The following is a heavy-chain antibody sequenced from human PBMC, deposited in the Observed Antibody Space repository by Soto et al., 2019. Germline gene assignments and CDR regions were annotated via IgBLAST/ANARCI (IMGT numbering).Heavy chain of an antibody. Sequence: QVQLQQWGAGLLKPSETLSLTCAVYGGSFSGYYWSWIRQPPGKGLEWIGEINHSGSTNYNPSLTRRATIAVDTSKHQSTRRPSSAAAADTAVYYCARGDVVVVPAALDYWGQGTLVTVSS. V-gene: IGHV4-34*01. D-gene: IGHD2-2*01. CDR2: INHSGST. CDR3: ARGDVVVVPAALDY. CDR1: GGSFSGYY. J-gene: IGHJ4*02.